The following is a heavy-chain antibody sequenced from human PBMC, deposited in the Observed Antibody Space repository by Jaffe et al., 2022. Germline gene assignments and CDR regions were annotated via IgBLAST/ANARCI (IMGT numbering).Heavy chain of an antibody. V-gene: IGHV4-34*01. Sequence: QVQLQQWGAGLLKPSETLSLTCAVYGGSFSGYYWSWIRQPPGKGLEWIGEINHSGSTNYNPSLKSRVTISVDTSKNQFSLKLSSVTAADTAVYYCAALYCSGGSCSYYFDYWGQGTLVTVSS. CDR2: INHSGST. CDR3: AALYCSGGSCSYYFDY. D-gene: IGHD2-15*01. J-gene: IGHJ4*02. CDR1: GGSFSGYY.